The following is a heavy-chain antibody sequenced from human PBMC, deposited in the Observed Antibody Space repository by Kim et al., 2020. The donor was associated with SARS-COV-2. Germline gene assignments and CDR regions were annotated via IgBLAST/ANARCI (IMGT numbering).Heavy chain of an antibody. J-gene: IGHJ6*02. CDR1: GFTFSSYG. Sequence: GGSLRLSCAASGFTFSSYGMHWVRQAPGKGLEWVAVISYDGSNKYYADSVKGRFTISRDNSKNTLYLQMNSLRAEDTAVYYCAKDRDCSSTSCYARYYYYYGMDVWGQGTTVTVSS. D-gene: IGHD2-2*01. CDR2: ISYDGSNK. V-gene: IGHV3-30*18. CDR3: AKDRDCSSTSCYARYYYYYGMDV.